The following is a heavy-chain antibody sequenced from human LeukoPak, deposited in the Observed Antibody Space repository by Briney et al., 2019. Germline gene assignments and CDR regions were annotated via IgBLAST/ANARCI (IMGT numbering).Heavy chain of an antibody. Sequence: ASVKVSCKASGGTFTSYAMHWVRQAPGQRLEWMGWINAGNGNTKYSQKFQGRVTITRDTSASTAYMELSSLRSEDTAVYYCARATPPTYYYGSGKAFDIWGQGTMVTVSS. CDR1: GGTFTSYA. CDR2: INAGNGNT. J-gene: IGHJ3*02. D-gene: IGHD3-10*01. V-gene: IGHV1-3*01. CDR3: ARATPPTYYYGSGKAFDI.